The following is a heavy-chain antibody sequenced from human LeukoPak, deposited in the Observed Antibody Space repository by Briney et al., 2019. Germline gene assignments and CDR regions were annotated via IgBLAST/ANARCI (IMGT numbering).Heavy chain of an antibody. D-gene: IGHD3-22*01. CDR3: TTYYYVSSVFYFAY. J-gene: IGHJ4*02. Sequence: WASVKVSCKASGYTFTDYYMHWVRQAPGQGLEWMGWINPKSGGTNSAQKFQGRVTMTRDTSISQAYMEVSRLRSEDTAVYYCTTYYYVSSVFYFAYGGQETLVTVSS. CDR2: INPKSGGT. V-gene: IGHV1-2*02. CDR1: GYTFTDYY.